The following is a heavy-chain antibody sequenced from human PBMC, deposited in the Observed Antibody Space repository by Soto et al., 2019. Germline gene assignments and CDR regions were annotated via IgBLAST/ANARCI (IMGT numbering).Heavy chain of an antibody. V-gene: IGHV3-21*06. CDR1: GFTFSNYR. D-gene: IGHD6-6*01. CDR3: ARVHLVRTSSYYCGMDV. Sequence: GGSLRLSCATSGFTFSNYRINWVRQAPGKGLEWVATISGSGKDTFYRDSVKGRFTISRDNAESSLVLQMNSETVDDTGVYHCARVHLVRTSSYYCGMDVWGPGTPVTVSS. J-gene: IGHJ6*02. CDR2: ISGSGKDT.